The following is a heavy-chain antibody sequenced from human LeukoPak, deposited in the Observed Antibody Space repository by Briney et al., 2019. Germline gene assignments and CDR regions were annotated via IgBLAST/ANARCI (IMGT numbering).Heavy chain of an antibody. V-gene: IGHV3-23*01. CDR3: AKVDERGYCSSTSCYGGY. Sequence: GASLRLSCAASGFTFSTYAMNWDRQAPGEGLERLSAISGSGTYTYYADSAKGRFTISRDNSKNTLFLQMNSLRAEDTAVYYCAKVDERGYCSSTSCYGGYWGQGTLVTVSS. D-gene: IGHD2-2*01. CDR2: ISGSGTYT. J-gene: IGHJ4*02. CDR1: GFTFSTYA.